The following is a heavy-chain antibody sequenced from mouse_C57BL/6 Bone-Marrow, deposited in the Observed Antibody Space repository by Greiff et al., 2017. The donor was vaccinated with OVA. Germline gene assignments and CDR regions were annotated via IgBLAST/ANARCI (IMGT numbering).Heavy chain of an antibody. CDR1: GSTFSNYW. J-gene: IGHJ3*01. Sequence: EVQLVESGGGLVQPGGSMKLSCVASGSTFSNYWMNWVRQSPEKGLEWVAQIRLKSDNYATHYAESVKGRFTISRDDSKSSVYLQMNNLRAEDTGIYYCTGQDSSVPYWGQGTLVTVSA. CDR3: TGQDSSVPY. CDR2: IRLKSDNYAT. D-gene: IGHD3-2*02. V-gene: IGHV6-3*01.